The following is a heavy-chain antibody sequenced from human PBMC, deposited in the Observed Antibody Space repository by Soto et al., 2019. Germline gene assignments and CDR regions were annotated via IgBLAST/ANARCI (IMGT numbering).Heavy chain of an antibody. CDR1: GFTFSDYY. Sequence: GGSLRLSCAASGFTFSDYYMSWIRQAPGKGLEWVSYISSSGSTIYYADSVKGRFTISRDNAKNSLYLQMNSLRAEDTAVYYCASSLYCSSTSCNTDAFDIWGQGTMVTVSS. V-gene: IGHV3-11*01. J-gene: IGHJ3*02. CDR2: ISSSGSTI. CDR3: ASSLYCSSTSCNTDAFDI. D-gene: IGHD2-2*01.